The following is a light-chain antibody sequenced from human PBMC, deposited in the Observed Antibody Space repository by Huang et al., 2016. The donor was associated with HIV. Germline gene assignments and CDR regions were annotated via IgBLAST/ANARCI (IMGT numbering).Light chain of an antibody. J-gene: IGKJ1*01. CDR3: QQYNTFWT. CDR2: KSS. V-gene: IGKV1-5*03. CDR1: QSVSTW. Sequence: DIQMTQSPSILSASVGDRVTITCRASQSVSTWLAWYQQKPGKPPKRLIYKSSTLESGVPSRFSGSGSGTECTLTISSLQPDDFATYYCQQYNTFWTFGQGTKV.